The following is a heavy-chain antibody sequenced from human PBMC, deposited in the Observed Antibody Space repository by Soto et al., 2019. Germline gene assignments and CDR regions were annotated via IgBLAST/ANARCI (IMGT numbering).Heavy chain of an antibody. Sequence: GESLKISCKGSGYSFTSYWIGWVRQMPGKGLEWMGIIYPGDSDTRYSPSFQGQVTISADKSISTAYLQWSSLKASDTAMYYCARRIARYDCGSGQYYYYYGMDVWGKGTTVTVDS. V-gene: IGHV5-51*01. CDR3: ARRIARYDCGSGQYYYYYGMDV. J-gene: IGHJ6*04. D-gene: IGHD3-3*01. CDR1: GYSFTSYW. CDR2: IYPGDSDT.